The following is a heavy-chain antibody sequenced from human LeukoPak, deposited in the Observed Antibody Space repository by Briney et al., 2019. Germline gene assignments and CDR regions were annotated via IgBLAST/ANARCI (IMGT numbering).Heavy chain of an antibody. Sequence: GASVKVSCKTSGYTFTSDVNWVRQATGQGLEWMGWMNPKTGNTGYAQKFQGRVTMTRDTSISTAYMELNSLRSEDTAVYYCARGRVVKECSDGSCYHFDYWGQGTLVTVSS. V-gene: IGHV1-8*01. CDR1: GYTFTSDV. CDR3: ARGRVVKECSDGSCYHFDY. CDR2: MNPKTGNT. D-gene: IGHD2-15*01. J-gene: IGHJ4*02.